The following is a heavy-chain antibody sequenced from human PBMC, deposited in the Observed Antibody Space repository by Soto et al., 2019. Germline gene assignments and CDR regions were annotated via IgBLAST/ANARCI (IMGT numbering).Heavy chain of an antibody. CDR2: INHSGST. J-gene: IGHJ5*02. CDR1: GGSFSGYY. D-gene: IGHD6-13*01. CDR3: ARGRYISSYPYNWFDP. V-gene: IGHV4-34*01. Sequence: SETLSLTCAVYGGSFSGYYWSWIRQPPGKGLEWIGEINHSGSTNYNPSLKSRVTISVDTSKNQFSLKLSSVTAADTAVYYCARGRYISSYPYNWFDPWGQGTLVTVSS.